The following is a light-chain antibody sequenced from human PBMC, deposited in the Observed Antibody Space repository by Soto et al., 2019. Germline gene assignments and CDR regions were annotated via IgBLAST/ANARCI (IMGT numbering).Light chain of an antibody. J-gene: IGLJ2*01. V-gene: IGLV2-14*01. Sequence: QSALTQPASVSGSPGQSITISRTGTSSDVGGYNYVSWYQQHPGKAPKIMIYDVSNRPSGVSNRFSGAKSGNTAYLTISGLQAEDEADYYCSSYTSSILFGGGTKLTVL. CDR1: SSDVGGYNY. CDR3: SSYTSSIL. CDR2: DVS.